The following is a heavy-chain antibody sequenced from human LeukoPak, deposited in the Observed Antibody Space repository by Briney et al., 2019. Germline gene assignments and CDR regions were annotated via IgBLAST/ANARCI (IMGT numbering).Heavy chain of an antibody. CDR2: IGGSGVNT. CDR1: GFTFSSYA. J-gene: IGHJ4*02. Sequence: GGSLRLSCAASGFTFSSYAMSWVRQAPGKGLEWVSTIGGSGVNTFYSDSVKGRFTISRDKSKNTLYLQMNSLRAEDTAVYYCARDGIAVAGTVFDYWGQGTLVTVSS. D-gene: IGHD6-19*01. V-gene: IGHV3-23*01. CDR3: ARDGIAVAGTVFDY.